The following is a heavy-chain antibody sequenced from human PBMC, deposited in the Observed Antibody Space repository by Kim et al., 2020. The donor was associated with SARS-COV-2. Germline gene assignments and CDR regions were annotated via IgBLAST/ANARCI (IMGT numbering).Heavy chain of an antibody. J-gene: IGHJ4*02. CDR2: INAGNGNT. CDR3: ARDPRVAAAGTPFDY. Sequence: ASVKVSCKASGYTFTSYAMHWVRQAPGQRLEWMGWINAGNGNTKYSQKFQGRVTITRDKSASTAYMELSSLRSEDTAVYYCARDPRVAAAGTPFDYWGQGTLVTVSS. V-gene: IGHV1-3*01. CDR1: GYTFTSYA. D-gene: IGHD6-13*01.